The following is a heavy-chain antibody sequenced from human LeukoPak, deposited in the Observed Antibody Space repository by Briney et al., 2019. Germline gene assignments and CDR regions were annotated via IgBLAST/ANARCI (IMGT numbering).Heavy chain of an antibody. J-gene: IGHJ4*02. V-gene: IGHV3-23*01. CDR3: VKSRRVGANQRGLFDY. Sequence: GGSXRXSXAXSGFTFSNYAMTWVRQAPGKGLEWVSSVSGSGRNTFYPDSVEGRFTISRDNSKNTVYLQMNSLRADDTAVYYCVKSRRVGANQRGLFDYWGQGTLVTVSP. CDR1: GFTFSNYA. CDR2: VSGSGRNT. D-gene: IGHD1-26*01.